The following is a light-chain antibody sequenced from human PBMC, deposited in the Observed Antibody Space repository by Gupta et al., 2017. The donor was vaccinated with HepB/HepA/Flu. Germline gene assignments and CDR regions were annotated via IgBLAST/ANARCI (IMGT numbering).Light chain of an antibody. V-gene: IGLV4-69*01. CDR1: SGHSTHA. CDR2: FNNYGSH. J-gene: IGLJ1*01. CDR3: QTWVTSIVVA. Sequence: QLVLTQSPSASASLGASVKLTCTLSSGHSTHAIAWHQQEPGRGPRYLMMFNNYGSHTKVDGIPDRFSGSSSGDAPSLTISSLQPEDEADYYCQTWVTSIVVAFGTGTKVTVL.